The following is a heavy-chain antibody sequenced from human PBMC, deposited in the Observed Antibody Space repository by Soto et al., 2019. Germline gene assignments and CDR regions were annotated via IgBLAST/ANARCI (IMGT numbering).Heavy chain of an antibody. CDR3: AKDRKGSYCSGGTCYSFDY. J-gene: IGHJ4*02. D-gene: IGHD2-15*01. V-gene: IGHV3-23*01. CDR2: ISGSGGST. CDR1: GFTLGTYV. Sequence: EVQLLESGGGLVQPGGSLRLSCAASGFTLGTYVMTWVRQAPGKGLEWVSAISGSGGSTNYADPVKGRFTISRDNTKNMVYLQMNSLRVEDTAVYYCAKDRKGSYCSGGTCYSFDYWGQGTLVTVPS.